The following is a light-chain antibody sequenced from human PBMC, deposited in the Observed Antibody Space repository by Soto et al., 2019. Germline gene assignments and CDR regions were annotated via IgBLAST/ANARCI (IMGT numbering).Light chain of an antibody. J-gene: IGKJ1*01. CDR2: DAS. Sequence: IQMPQSPTTLSATVGARVTINCRASQSFTGMLAWYQQKPGKAPKLLIYDASTLESGVPSRFSGSGSGTEFTLTIRRLQPDDFATYYCQQYNSYSITFGQGTKVDI. CDR3: QQYNSYSIT. V-gene: IGKV1-5*01. CDR1: QSFTGM.